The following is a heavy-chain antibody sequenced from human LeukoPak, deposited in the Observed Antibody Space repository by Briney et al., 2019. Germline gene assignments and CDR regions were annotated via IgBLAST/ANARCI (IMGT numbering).Heavy chain of an antibody. D-gene: IGHD2-8*01. J-gene: IGHJ3*02. Sequence: SQTLSLTCTVSSGSISSPPYYWSWIRQPAGKEVEWIGRIYSSGIFDYNPSLKSRVTLSIDTSKNSFSLRLSSVTATDTAVYHCARGPGSATKEAFDIWGQGTMVTVSS. CDR1: SGSISSPPYY. V-gene: IGHV4-61*02. CDR3: ARGPGSATKEAFDI. CDR2: IYSSGIF.